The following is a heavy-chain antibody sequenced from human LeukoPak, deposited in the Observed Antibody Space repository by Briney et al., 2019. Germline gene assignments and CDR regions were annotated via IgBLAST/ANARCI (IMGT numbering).Heavy chain of an antibody. Sequence: GGSLRLSCAASGFSLSDYYVNWLRQVPGKGLEWVSYIKSGSTIIFYADSVKGRFTISRDNAKNTLYLQMNSLRAEDTAVYYCALSPGYCSSTSCYAFDYWGQGTLVTVSS. V-gene: IGHV3-11*04. CDR1: GFSLSDYY. CDR2: IKSGSTII. CDR3: ALSPGYCSSTSCYAFDY. J-gene: IGHJ4*02. D-gene: IGHD2-2*01.